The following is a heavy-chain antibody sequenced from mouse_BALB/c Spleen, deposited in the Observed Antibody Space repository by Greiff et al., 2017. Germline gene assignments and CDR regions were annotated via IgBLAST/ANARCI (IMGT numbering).Heavy chain of an antibody. J-gene: IGHJ4*01. CDR2: IWSGGST. D-gene: IGHD2-14*01. Sequence: VKLVESGPGLVQPSQSLSITCTVSGFSLTSYGVHWVRQSPGKALEWLGVIWSGGSTDYNAAFISRLSISKDNSKSQVFFKMNSLQANDTAIYYCARPYRYDVPYAMDYWGQGTSVTVSS. CDR1: GFSLTSYG. V-gene: IGHV2-2*02. CDR3: ARPYRYDVPYAMDY.